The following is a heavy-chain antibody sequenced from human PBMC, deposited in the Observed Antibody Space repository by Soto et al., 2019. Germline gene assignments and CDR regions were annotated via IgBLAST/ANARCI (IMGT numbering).Heavy chain of an antibody. CDR3: ARSRGVPHYFDS. D-gene: IGHD3-10*01. CDR1: TYAFTTYT. Sequence: VKVSCTASTYAFTTYTFHWVGQAPGQGLEWMGIINPSGGNTRYAQRFQGRVTMTSDTSTGTVYMELSTLRSEDTAMFYCARSRGVPHYFDSWGQGTLVTVSS. V-gene: IGHV1-46*01. CDR2: INPSGGNT. J-gene: IGHJ4*02.